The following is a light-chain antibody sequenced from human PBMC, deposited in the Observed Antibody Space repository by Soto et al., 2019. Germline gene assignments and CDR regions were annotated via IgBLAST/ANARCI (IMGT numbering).Light chain of an antibody. CDR3: QQYISSPPGFT. CDR2: GAS. J-gene: IGKJ3*01. CDR1: QSVSSTY. V-gene: IGKV3-20*01. Sequence: EIVLTQSPGTLSLFPGERATLSCRASQSVSSTYFAWYRQKPGQPPSLLIYGASNRATGVPDRFSGSGSGPHFTLTISRLEPEDFAVYYCQQYISSPPGFTFGPGTTVEIK.